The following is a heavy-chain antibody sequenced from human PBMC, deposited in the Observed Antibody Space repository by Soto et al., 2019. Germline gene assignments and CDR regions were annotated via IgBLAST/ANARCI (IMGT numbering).Heavy chain of an antibody. Sequence: EVQLVESGGGLVKPGGSLRLSCAASGFTFSNAWMSWVRQAPGKGLEWVGRIKSKTDGGTTDYAAPVKGRFTISRDDSKNTLYLQMNSLKTEDTAVYYCTTGRGYCSSTSCYEGYYMVVWGKGTTVTVSS. J-gene: IGHJ6*03. CDR1: GFTFSNAW. CDR3: TTGRGYCSSTSCYEGYYMVV. V-gene: IGHV3-15*01. CDR2: IKSKTDGGTT. D-gene: IGHD2-2*01.